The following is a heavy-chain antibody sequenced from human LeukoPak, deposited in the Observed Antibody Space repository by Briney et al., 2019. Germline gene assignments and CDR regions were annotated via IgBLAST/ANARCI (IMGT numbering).Heavy chain of an antibody. Sequence: ASVKVSCKASGYTFTSYYMHWVRQAPGQGLEWMGIINPSGGSTSYAQKFQGRVTMTRDMSTSTVYMELSSLRSEDTAVYYRARGATGDWFDPWGQGTLVTVSS. D-gene: IGHD1-26*01. CDR3: ARGATGDWFDP. CDR2: INPSGGST. V-gene: IGHV1-46*01. CDR1: GYTFTSYY. J-gene: IGHJ5*02.